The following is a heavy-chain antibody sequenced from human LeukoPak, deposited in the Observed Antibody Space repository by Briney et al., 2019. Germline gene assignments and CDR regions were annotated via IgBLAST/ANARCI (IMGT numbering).Heavy chain of an antibody. J-gene: IGHJ3*02. CDR2: ISWNSGSI. CDR3: AKETDAFDI. Sequence: PGGSLRLSCAASGFTFDDYAMHWVRQAPGKGLEWVSGISWNSGSIGYADSVKGRFTISRDNDKNSLYLQMNSLRAEDTALYYCAKETDAFDIWGQGTMVTVSS. V-gene: IGHV3-9*01. CDR1: GFTFDDYA.